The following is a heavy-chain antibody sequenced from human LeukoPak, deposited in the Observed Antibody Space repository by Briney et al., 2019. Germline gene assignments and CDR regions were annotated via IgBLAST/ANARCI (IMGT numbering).Heavy chain of an antibody. CDR2: MSSTGSTI. D-gene: IGHD3-3*01. Sequence: PGGSLRLSCAASGFTFSDYYMSWIRQAPGKGLEWVSYMSSTGSTIYYADSVKGRFTISRDNAKNSLSLQMNNLRAEDTAVYYCARDNSDLWSGYPDYWGQGTLVTVSS. J-gene: IGHJ4*02. V-gene: IGHV3-11*01. CDR3: ARDNSDLWSGYPDY. CDR1: GFTFSDYY.